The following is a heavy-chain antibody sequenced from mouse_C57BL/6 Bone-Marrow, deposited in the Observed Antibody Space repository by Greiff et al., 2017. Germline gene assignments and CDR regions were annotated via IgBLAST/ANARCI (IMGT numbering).Heavy chain of an antibody. CDR1: GYTFTSYG. CDR3: ARGGGYYRGYAMDY. J-gene: IGHJ4*01. V-gene: IGHV1-81*01. D-gene: IGHD2-12*01. CDR2: IYPRSGNT. Sequence: QVQLKESGAELARPGASVKLSCKASGYTFTSYGISWVKQRTGQGLEWIGEIYPRSGNTYYNAKFKGKATLTADKSSSTAYMALRSLTSEDSAVYFCARGGGYYRGYAMDYWGQGTSVTVSS.